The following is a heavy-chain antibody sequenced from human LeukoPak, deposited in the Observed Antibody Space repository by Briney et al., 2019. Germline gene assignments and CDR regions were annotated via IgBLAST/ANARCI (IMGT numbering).Heavy chain of an antibody. V-gene: IGHV3-21*01. Sequence: GGSLRLSCAASGFSFSSYSMNWVRQAPGKGLEWVSSISKSSDYIYYADSVKGRFTISRDNDKNSLSLLMTSLRAEDTAVYYCARATPGARLTQYYMDVWGKGATVTVS. D-gene: IGHD4/OR15-4a*01. J-gene: IGHJ6*03. CDR3: ARATPGARLTQYYMDV. CDR1: GFSFSSYS. CDR2: ISKSSDYI.